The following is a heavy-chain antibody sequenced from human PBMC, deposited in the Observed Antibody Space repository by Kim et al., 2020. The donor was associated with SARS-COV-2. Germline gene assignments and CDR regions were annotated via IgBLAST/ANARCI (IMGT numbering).Heavy chain of an antibody. V-gene: IGHV3-30*04. D-gene: IGHD3-10*01. Sequence: GGSLRLSCAASGFTFSSYAMHWVRQAPGKGLEWVAVISYDGSNKYYADSVKGRFTISRDNSKNTLYLQMNSLRAEDTAVYYCAREDYYGSGYPDYWGQGTLVTVSS. CDR2: ISYDGSNK. CDR1: GFTFSSYA. J-gene: IGHJ4*02. CDR3: AREDYYGSGYPDY.